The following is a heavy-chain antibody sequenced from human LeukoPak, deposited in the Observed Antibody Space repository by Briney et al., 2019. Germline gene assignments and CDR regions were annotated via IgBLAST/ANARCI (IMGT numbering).Heavy chain of an antibody. CDR1: GFIFSNYW. D-gene: IGHD5-12*01. Sequence: GGSLRLSCTASGFIFSNYWMTWVRKAPGKGLEWVAQINQDGSEEYYIDSVKARFSISRDNARNSPSLQMNSLRAEDTAVYYCVRDGGVSGYDLLDYWGQGTLVTVSS. V-gene: IGHV3-7*01. J-gene: IGHJ4*02. CDR3: VRDGGVSGYDLLDY. CDR2: INQDGSEE.